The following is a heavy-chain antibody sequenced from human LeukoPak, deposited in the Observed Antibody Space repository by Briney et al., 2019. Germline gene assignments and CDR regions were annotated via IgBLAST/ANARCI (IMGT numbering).Heavy chain of an antibody. CDR3: ANAAAGIVGAEFDY. CDR1: GFTFSSSA. CDR2: ISASGGST. Sequence: GGSLRLSCAASGFTFSSSAMSWVRQVPGKGLEWVSGISASGGSTYYADSVRGRFTISRDNSKNTLYVQMNSLRGEDTAVYYCANAAAGIVGAEFDYWGQGTLVTVSS. V-gene: IGHV3-23*01. J-gene: IGHJ4*02. D-gene: IGHD1-26*01.